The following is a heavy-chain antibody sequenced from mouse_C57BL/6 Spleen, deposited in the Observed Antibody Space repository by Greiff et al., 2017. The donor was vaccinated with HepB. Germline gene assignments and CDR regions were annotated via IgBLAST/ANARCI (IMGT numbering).Heavy chain of an antibody. J-gene: IGHJ2*01. Sequence: QVHVKQPGAELVRPGSSVKLSCKASGYTFTSYWMDWVKQRPGQGLEWIGNIYPSDSETHYNQKFKDKATLTVDKSSSTAYMQLSSLTSEDSAVYYCAREGAQATLDYWGQGTTLTVSS. CDR2: IYPSDSET. CDR1: GYTFTSYW. D-gene: IGHD3-2*02. V-gene: IGHV1-61*01. CDR3: AREGAQATLDY.